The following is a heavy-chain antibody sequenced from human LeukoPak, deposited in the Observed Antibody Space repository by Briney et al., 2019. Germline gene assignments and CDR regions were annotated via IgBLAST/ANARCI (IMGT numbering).Heavy chain of an antibody. J-gene: IGHJ4*02. V-gene: IGHV3-30*02. CDR1: GFTFSSYG. D-gene: IGHD3-9*01. CDR3: AKXNMXFDWLLAVDY. CDR2: IRYDGSNK. Sequence: GGSLRLSCAASGFTFSSYGMHWVRQAPGKGLEWVAFIRYDGSNKYYADSVKGRFTISRDNSKNTLYLQMNSLRAEDTAVYYCAKXNMXFDWLLAVDYWGQGTLVTVSS.